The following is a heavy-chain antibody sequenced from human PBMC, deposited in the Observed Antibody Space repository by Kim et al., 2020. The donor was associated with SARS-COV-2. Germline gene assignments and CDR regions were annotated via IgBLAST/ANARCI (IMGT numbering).Heavy chain of an antibody. CDR3: ARGGTGNTYGYGDY. D-gene: IGHD5-18*01. Sequence: ADSVKSRFTISRDNAKNTLSLQMNSLTVEDTAVYYCARGGTGNTYGYGDYWGQGTLVTVSS. V-gene: IGHV3-74*01. J-gene: IGHJ4*02.